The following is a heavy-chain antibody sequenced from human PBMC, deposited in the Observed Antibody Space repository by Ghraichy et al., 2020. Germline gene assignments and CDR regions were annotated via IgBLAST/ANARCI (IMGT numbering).Heavy chain of an antibody. D-gene: IGHD3-22*01. CDR3: ARDITPMGGGDSIVYYDALDY. J-gene: IGHJ4*02. V-gene: IGHV3-7*03. CDR2: IKEDGSEK. CDR1: GFTFSTYW. Sequence: GGSLRLSCAVSGFTFSTYWMTWVRQAPGKGLEWVANIKEDGSEKDYVDSVKGRFTISRDNTKNSLYLQMSSLRAEDTAVYYCARDITPMGGGDSIVYYDALDYWGQGTLVTVSS.